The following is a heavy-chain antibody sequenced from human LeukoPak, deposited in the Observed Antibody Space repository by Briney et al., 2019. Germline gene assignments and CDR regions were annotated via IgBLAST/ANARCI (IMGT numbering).Heavy chain of an antibody. Sequence: SETLSLTCAVYGRSFSGYYWSWIRQPPGKGLEWIGEINHSGSTNYNPSLKSRVTISVDTSKNQFSLRLSSVTAADTAVYYCARVLEGSSGQHWYFDLWGRGTLVTVSS. CDR3: ARVLEGSSGQHWYFDL. J-gene: IGHJ2*01. D-gene: IGHD6-19*01. CDR2: INHSGST. V-gene: IGHV4-34*01. CDR1: GRSFSGYY.